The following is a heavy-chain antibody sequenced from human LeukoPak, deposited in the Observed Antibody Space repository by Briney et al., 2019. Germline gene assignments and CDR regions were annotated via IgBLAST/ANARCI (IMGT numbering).Heavy chain of an antibody. Sequence: SETLSLTCTVSGGSISSYYWSWIRQPPGKGLEWIGYIYYSGSTNYNPSLKSRVTMSVDTSKNQFSLKLSSVTAADTAVYYCAGERKSYYDSSGYPFDYWGQGTLVTVSS. D-gene: IGHD3-22*01. CDR2: IYYSGST. CDR1: GGSISSYY. J-gene: IGHJ4*02. V-gene: IGHV4-59*12. CDR3: AGERKSYYDSSGYPFDY.